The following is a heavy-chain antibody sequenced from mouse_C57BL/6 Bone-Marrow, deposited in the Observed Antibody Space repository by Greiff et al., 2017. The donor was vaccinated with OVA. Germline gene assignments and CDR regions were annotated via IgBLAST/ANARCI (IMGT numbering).Heavy chain of an antibody. D-gene: IGHD2-3*01. V-gene: IGHV5-6*01. Sequence: DVHLVESGGDLVKPGGSLKLSCAASGFTFSSYGMSWVRQTPDKRLEWVATISSGGSYTYYPDSVKGRFTISRDNAKNTLYLQMSSLKSEDTAMYYCARNRWLLRFDYWGQGTTLTVSS. J-gene: IGHJ2*01. CDR1: GFTFSSYG. CDR2: ISSGGSYT. CDR3: ARNRWLLRFDY.